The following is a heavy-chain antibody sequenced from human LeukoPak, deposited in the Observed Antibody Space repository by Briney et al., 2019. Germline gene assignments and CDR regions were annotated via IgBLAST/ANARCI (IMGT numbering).Heavy chain of an antibody. D-gene: IGHD4-23*01. CDR1: GFPFSGFY. J-gene: IGHJ4*02. CDR2: IWFDGSDK. CDR3: ACDYGGNSGVDY. Sequence: GGSLRLSCAASGFPFSGFYMAWIRQAPGKGLEWVTFIWFDGSDKYYADSVKGRFTISRDNSKNTLYLQMNSLRAEDTAVYYCACDYGGNSGVDYWGQGTLVTVSS. V-gene: IGHV3-33*08.